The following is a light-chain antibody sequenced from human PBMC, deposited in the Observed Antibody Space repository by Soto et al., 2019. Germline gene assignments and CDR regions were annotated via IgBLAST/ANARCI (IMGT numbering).Light chain of an antibody. CDR2: GVS. Sequence: EIVLTQTPGTLSLSPCERATLSCRASQSVNSNYLAWHQQKPGQAPRLLIYGVSSRATGIPDRFSGSGSGTDFTLTISRLEPEDFAVYYCQQYGNSGVTFGPGTKVDIK. CDR3: QQYGNSGVT. J-gene: IGKJ3*01. V-gene: IGKV3-20*01. CDR1: QSVNSNY.